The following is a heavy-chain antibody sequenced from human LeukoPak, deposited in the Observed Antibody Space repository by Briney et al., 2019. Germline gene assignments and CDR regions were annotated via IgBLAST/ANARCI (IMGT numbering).Heavy chain of an antibody. CDR3: AGSSNWYPLSIDY. CDR1: GFTVSSNY. V-gene: IGHV3-23*01. D-gene: IGHD6-13*01. CDR2: ITDGDDTT. Sequence: GGSLRLSCAASGFTVSSNYMSWVRQAPGKGLEWVSSITDGDDTTYYADSVKGRITISTDNSKNTVYLQMNSLRAEDTAIYFCAGSSNWYPLSIDYWGQGTLVTVSS. J-gene: IGHJ4*02.